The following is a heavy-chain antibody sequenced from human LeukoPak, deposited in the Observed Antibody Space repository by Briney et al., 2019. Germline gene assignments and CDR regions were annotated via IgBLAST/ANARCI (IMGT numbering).Heavy chain of an antibody. D-gene: IGHD5-18*01. Sequence: SETLSLTCAVYGGSFSGYYWSWIRQPPGKGLEWIGYIYHSGSTYYNPSLKSRVTISVDRSKNQFSLKLRSVTAADTAVYYCAGLARIRRASYDYWGQGTLVTVSS. CDR1: GGSFSGYY. CDR3: AGLARIRRASYDY. J-gene: IGHJ4*02. V-gene: IGHV4-34*01. CDR2: IYHSGST.